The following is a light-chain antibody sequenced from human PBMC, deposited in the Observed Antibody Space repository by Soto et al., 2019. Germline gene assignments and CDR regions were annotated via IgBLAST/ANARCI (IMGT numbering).Light chain of an antibody. V-gene: IGKV1-39*01. CDR1: QTISSN. CDR2: RAS. Sequence: DIQMTQSPSSLSASVGDRVSITCRASQTISSNVNWFQQKPGEVPKILIYRASSLQSGVPSRFSGSGSGTDFTLTISNLQPEDFATYYCQQSYDHPLTFGQGTRLEI. CDR3: QQSYDHPLT. J-gene: IGKJ5*01.